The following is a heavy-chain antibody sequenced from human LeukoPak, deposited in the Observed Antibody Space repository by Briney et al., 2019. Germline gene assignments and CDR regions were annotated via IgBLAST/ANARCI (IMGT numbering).Heavy chain of an antibody. CDR3: VRGGGLPNCGGYCHPDT. Sequence: PSETLSLTCTVSGGSISHVAYSWSWIRQPPGEGLEWIGLFHHTVGIDYKPSLKSRVTISGDRTKNQLSLTLTSVTAADTAVYYCVRGGGLPNCGGYCHPDTWGQGKMVIVSS. J-gene: IGHJ3*02. D-gene: IGHD2-21*02. CDR2: FHHTVGI. CDR1: GGSISHVAYS. V-gene: IGHV4-30-2*01.